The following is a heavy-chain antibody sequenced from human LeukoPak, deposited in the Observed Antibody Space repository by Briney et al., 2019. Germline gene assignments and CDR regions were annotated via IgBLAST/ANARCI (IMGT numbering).Heavy chain of an antibody. D-gene: IGHD3-16*02. Sequence: SETLSLTCAVSGGSLSGYYWNWIRQPPGKGLEWIGYVNAVGSTYYNPSLKSRVTISVDTSKNQFSLKLSSVTAADTAVYYCARHGDYVWGSYRYLAWTPPYYFDYWGQGTLVTVSS. V-gene: IGHV4-4*08. CDR3: ARHGDYVWGSYRYLAWTPPYYFDY. CDR2: VNAVGST. J-gene: IGHJ4*02. CDR1: GGSLSGYY.